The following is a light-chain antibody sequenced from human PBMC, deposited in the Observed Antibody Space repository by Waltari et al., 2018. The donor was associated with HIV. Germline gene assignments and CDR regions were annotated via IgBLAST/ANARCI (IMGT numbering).Light chain of an antibody. V-gene: IGLV3-25*03. CDR2: KDS. Sequence: SSELTQPPSVSVSPGQTARITCPGDALPKQYGYWYPQKPGQAPGLVLYKDSERPSGIPERFSGSNSGTTVTLTISGVQAEDEADYYCQSADSRGSYVVFGGGTKLTVL. CDR3: QSADSRGSYVV. J-gene: IGLJ2*01. CDR1: ALPKQY.